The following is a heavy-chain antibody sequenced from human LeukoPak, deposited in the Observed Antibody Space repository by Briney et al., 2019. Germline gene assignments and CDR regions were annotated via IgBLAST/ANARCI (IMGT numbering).Heavy chain of an antibody. D-gene: IGHD3-9*01. CDR2: ITGSGTST. CDR1: GFTFSNYA. V-gene: IGHV3-23*01. Sequence: GASLRLSCVASGFTFSNYAMSRVRQAPGKGLEWVSAITGSGTSTYYAGSLKGRFTISRDNSKNTVFLQMNSLRHEDTAIYYCVIWGDYDVLTGYYVPDYWGQGTLVTVSS. CDR3: VIWGDYDVLTGYYVPDY. J-gene: IGHJ4*02.